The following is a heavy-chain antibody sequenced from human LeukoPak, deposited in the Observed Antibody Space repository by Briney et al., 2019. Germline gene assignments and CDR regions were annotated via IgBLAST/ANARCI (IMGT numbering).Heavy chain of an antibody. CDR1: GGSISSYY. Sequence: SETLSLTCTVSGGSISSYYWSWIRQPPGKGLEWIGYIYYSGSTRYNSSLRSRLTISLDSSKNQFSLRLTSVTAADTAVYYCARGRSYGFDFDSWGPGTLVIVSS. CDR3: ARGRSYGFDFDS. J-gene: IGHJ4*02. D-gene: IGHD5-18*01. CDR2: IYYSGST. V-gene: IGHV4-59*01.